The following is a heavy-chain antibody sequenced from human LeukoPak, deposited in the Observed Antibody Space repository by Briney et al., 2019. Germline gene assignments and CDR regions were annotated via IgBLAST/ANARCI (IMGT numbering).Heavy chain of an antibody. V-gene: IGHV3-21*01. CDR3: ARGLYCSGGSCRDS. CDR1: GFTFSSYS. J-gene: IGHJ4*02. CDR2: ISRSSSFI. Sequence: PGGSLRLSCAASGFTFSSYSMNWVRQAPGKGLEWVSSISRSSSFIYYADSVKGRFTISRDNAKNSLYLQMNSLRAEDTAVYYCARGLYCSGGSCRDSWGQGTLVTVSS. D-gene: IGHD2-15*01.